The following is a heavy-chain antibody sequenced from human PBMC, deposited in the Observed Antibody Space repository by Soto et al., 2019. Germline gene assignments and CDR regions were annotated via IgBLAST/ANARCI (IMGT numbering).Heavy chain of an antibody. V-gene: IGHV1-69*01. D-gene: IGHD3-22*01. Sequence: QVQLVQSGAEVKKPGSSVKVSCKASGGTFSSYAISWVRQAPGQGLEWMGGIIPIFGTANYAQKFQGRVTITADESTSTAYMELSSLRSEDTAVYYCARATTGYYYDSSGFHYFDYWGQGTLVTVSS. CDR2: IIPIFGTA. CDR1: GGTFSSYA. CDR3: ARATTGYYYDSSGFHYFDY. J-gene: IGHJ4*02.